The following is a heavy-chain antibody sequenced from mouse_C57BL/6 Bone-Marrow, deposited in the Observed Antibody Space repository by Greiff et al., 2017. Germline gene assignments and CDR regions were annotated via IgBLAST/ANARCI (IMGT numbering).Heavy chain of an antibody. Sequence: EVKLMESGAELVRPGASVKLSCTASGFNIKDDYMHWVKQRPEQGLEWIGWIDPENGDTEYASKFQGKATITADTSSNTAYLQLSSLTSEDTAVYYCTTYYYGSSSYWGQGTTLTVSS. CDR2: IDPENGDT. J-gene: IGHJ2*01. CDR3: TTYYYGSSSY. V-gene: IGHV14-4*01. D-gene: IGHD1-1*01. CDR1: GFNIKDDY.